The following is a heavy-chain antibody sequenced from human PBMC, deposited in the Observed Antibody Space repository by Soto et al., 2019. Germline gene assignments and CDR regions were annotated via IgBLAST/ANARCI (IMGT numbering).Heavy chain of an antibody. V-gene: IGHV3-33*01. J-gene: IGHJ4*02. CDR2: IWYDGSNK. Sequence: PGGSLRLSCAASGFTFSSYGMHWVRQAPGKGLEWVAVIWYDGSNKYYADSVKGRFTISRDNSKNTLYLQMNSLRAEDTAVYYCARAYYDSSGYYELDYWGQGTLVTVSS. CDR1: GFTFSSYG. CDR3: ARAYYDSSGYYELDY. D-gene: IGHD3-22*01.